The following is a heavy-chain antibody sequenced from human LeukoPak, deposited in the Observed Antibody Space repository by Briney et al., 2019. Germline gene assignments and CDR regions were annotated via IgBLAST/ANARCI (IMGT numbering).Heavy chain of an antibody. V-gene: IGHV3-49*04. Sequence: QSGGSLRLSCTASGFTFGDSAMSRVRQAPGKGLEWVGFIRSKAYGGTTEYAASVKGRFTISRDDSKSIAYLQMNSLKTEDTAVYYCTRYGGNSFSYWGQGTLVTVSS. J-gene: IGHJ4*02. D-gene: IGHD4-23*01. CDR1: GFTFGDSA. CDR3: TRYGGNSFSY. CDR2: IRSKAYGGTT.